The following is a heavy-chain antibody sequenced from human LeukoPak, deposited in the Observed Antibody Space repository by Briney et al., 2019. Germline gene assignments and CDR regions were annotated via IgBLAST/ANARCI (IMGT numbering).Heavy chain of an antibody. Sequence: PGGSLRLSCAASGLTFSSYAMSWVRQAPGKGLEWVSGISGSAGSTYYADSVKGRFTISRDNSKNTLYLQMNSLRAEDTAVYFCAKVVFVLTNLYYFDCWGQGTLVTVSS. V-gene: IGHV3-23*01. J-gene: IGHJ4*02. CDR1: GLTFSSYA. CDR3: AKVVFVLTNLYYFDC. CDR2: ISGSAGST. D-gene: IGHD3-10*01.